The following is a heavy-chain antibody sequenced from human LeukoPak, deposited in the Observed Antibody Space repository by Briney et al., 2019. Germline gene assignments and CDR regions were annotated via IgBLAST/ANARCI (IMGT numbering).Heavy chain of an antibody. J-gene: IGHJ6*03. CDR1: GGSISSYY. D-gene: IGHD2-15*01. Sequence: SETLSLTCTVSGGSISSYYWSWIRQPPGKGLEWIGYIYYSGSTNYNPSLKSRVTISVDTSKTQFSLKLSSVTAADTAVYYCARGRVVVVAAPNYYYYYMDVWGKGTTVTVSS. CDR3: ARGRVVVVAAPNYYYYYMDV. CDR2: IYYSGST. V-gene: IGHV4-59*01.